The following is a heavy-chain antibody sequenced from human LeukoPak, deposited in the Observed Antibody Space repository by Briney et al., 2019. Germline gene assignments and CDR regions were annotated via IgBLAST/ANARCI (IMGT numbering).Heavy chain of an antibody. D-gene: IGHD2-8*01. CDR1: GFIFGNYW. CDR2: VKQDVDKK. J-gene: IGHJ4*02. Sequence: GGSLRLSCAGSGFIFGNYWMSWVRQAPGKVLEWVASVKQDVDKKDYVDSLKDRVTISRDNGKNTLYLQMNSLRAEDTAVYYCARGPPYGVRSDFFDYWGQGTVVTVSS. V-gene: IGHV3-7*01. CDR3: ARGPPYGVRSDFFDY.